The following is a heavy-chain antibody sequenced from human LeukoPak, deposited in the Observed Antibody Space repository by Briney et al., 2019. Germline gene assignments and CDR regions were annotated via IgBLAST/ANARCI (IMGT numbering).Heavy chain of an antibody. D-gene: IGHD1-26*01. CDR1: GFTFSNYA. Sequence: GGSLRLSCAASGFTFSNYAMNWVRQAPGRGLEWVSAISGSGGSTYYADSVRGRFTISRDNSKNTLYLQMNSLRAEDTAVYYCAKDLAGSGSYSFDYWGQGTLVTVSS. J-gene: IGHJ4*02. CDR2: ISGSGGST. V-gene: IGHV3-23*01. CDR3: AKDLAGSGSYSFDY.